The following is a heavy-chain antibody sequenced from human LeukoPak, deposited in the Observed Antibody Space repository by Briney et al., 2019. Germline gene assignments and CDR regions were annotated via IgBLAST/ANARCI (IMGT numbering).Heavy chain of an antibody. Sequence: GASVRVSCKASGYTFTGYYMHWVRQAPGQGLEWMGWINPNSGGTNYAQKFQGRVTMTRDTSISTAYMELSRLRSDDTAVYYCARDVYYYDSSGYYSPPNAFDIWGQGTMVTVSS. CDR1: GYTFTGYY. V-gene: IGHV1-2*02. CDR3: ARDVYYYDSSGYYSPPNAFDI. CDR2: INPNSGGT. J-gene: IGHJ3*02. D-gene: IGHD3-22*01.